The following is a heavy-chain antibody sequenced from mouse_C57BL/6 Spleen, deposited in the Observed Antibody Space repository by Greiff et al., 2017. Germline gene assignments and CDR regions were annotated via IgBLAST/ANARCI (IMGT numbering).Heavy chain of an antibody. CDR1: GYPFTGYW. D-gene: IGHD1-1*01. J-gene: IGHJ3*01. Sequence: VQLQQPGAELVKPGASVKLSCKASGYPFTGYWMHWVKQRPGRGLEWIGRIDPNSGGTTYNEKFKSKATLTVDKPSSTAYMQLSRLTSEDSAVFYCERSRTTVVAEDAYWGQGTLVTVSA. V-gene: IGHV1-72*01. CDR3: ERSRTTVVAEDAY. CDR2: IDPNSGGT.